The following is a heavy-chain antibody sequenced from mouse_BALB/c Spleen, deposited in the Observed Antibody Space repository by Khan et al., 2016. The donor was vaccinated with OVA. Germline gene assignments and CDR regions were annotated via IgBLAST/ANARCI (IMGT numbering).Heavy chain of an antibody. J-gene: IGHJ1*01. V-gene: IGHV5-17*02. Sequence: EVELVESGGGLVQPGGSRKLSCAASGFTFSNFGMHWVRQAPEKGLEWVAYVSSGSATISYADTMKGRFTFSRDNPKNTLFLHMTSLRSEDTAMYYCARSRITTWYFDVWGAGTTVTVSS. D-gene: IGHD2-4*01. CDR1: GFTFSNFG. CDR3: ARSRITTWYFDV. CDR2: VSSGSATI.